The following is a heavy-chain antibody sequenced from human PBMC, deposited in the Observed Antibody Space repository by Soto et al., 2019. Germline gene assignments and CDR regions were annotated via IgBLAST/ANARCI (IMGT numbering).Heavy chain of an antibody. CDR3: AKSGYYDSSGYYKVDY. Sequence: CGSLTLSRAASGLSFCRWWMNQIRQAQGKGLEWVSAISGSGGSTYYADSVKGRFTISRDNSKNTLYLQMNSLRAEDTAVYYCAKSGYYDSSGYYKVDYWGQGTLVTVSS. J-gene: IGHJ4*02. CDR2: ISGSGGST. D-gene: IGHD3-22*01. CDR1: GLSFCRWW. V-gene: IGHV3-23*01.